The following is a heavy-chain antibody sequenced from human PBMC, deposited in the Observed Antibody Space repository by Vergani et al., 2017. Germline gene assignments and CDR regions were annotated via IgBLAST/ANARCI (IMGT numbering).Heavy chain of an antibody. CDR1: GFPFSSYA. CDR2: ISGSVGRT. D-gene: IGHD2-2*01. V-gene: IGHV3-23*01. Sequence: EVQLLESGGGLVQPGGSLRLSCAASGFPFSSYAMGWVRQAPGKGLGWVSAISGSVGRTYYADSVKGRFTISRDNSKNTLYLQMNSRRAEDTAVYYCAKRSRAPFYCSSTSCPQPFDYWGQGTLVTVSS. J-gene: IGHJ4*02. CDR3: AKRSRAPFYCSSTSCPQPFDY.